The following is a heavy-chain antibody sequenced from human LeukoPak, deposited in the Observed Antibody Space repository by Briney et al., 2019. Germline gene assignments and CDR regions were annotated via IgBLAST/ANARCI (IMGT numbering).Heavy chain of an antibody. Sequence: PSETLSLTCAVSGGSISSYYWSWIRQPAGKGLAWIGRIYTSGTTNYNPSLKSRVTMSVDTSKNQFSLNLNSVTAADTAVYYCARTSPRAATFDYWGQGTLVTVSS. CDR1: GGSISSYY. J-gene: IGHJ4*02. D-gene: IGHD2-15*01. V-gene: IGHV4-4*07. CDR2: IYTSGTT. CDR3: ARTSPRAATFDY.